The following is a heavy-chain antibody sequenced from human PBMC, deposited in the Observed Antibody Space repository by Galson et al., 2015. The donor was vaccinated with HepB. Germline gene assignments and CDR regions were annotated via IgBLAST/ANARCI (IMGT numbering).Heavy chain of an antibody. D-gene: IGHD6-13*01. CDR2: ISYDGSNK. Sequence: SLRLSCAASGFTFSSYGMHWVRQAPGKGLEWVAVISYDGSNKYYADSVKGRFTISRDNSKNTLYLQMNSLRAEDTAVYYCAKGRVRSYSSSWYVGYWGQGTLVTVSS. CDR1: GFTFSSYG. J-gene: IGHJ4*02. CDR3: AKGRVRSYSSSWYVGY. V-gene: IGHV3-30*18.